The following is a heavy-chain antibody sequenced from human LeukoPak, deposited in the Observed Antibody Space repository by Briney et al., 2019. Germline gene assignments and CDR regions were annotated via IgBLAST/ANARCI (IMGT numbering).Heavy chain of an antibody. Sequence: ASVKVSCKASGYTFTGHYMHWVRQAPGQGPEWMGVISPSGGSTTYAQKFQGRVTLTRDMSTSTDYLELSSLRSEDTAVYYCARAYRYCSTTSCYGYFQYWGQGTLVTVSS. V-gene: IGHV1-46*01. J-gene: IGHJ1*01. CDR2: ISPSGGST. D-gene: IGHD2-2*01. CDR1: GYTFTGHY. CDR3: ARAYRYCSTTSCYGYFQY.